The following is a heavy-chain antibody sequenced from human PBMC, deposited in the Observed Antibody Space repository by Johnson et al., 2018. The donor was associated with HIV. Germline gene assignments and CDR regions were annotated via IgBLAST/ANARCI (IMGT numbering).Heavy chain of an antibody. V-gene: IGHV3-23*04. Sequence: VQLVESGGGLVQPGGSLRLSCASSGFTFSSYAMSWVRQAPGKGLEWVSAISGSGGSPYYADSVTGRFTISSDNSKNTLYLQMTSLRADDTAVYYCAKDLRVFDWFNAYDAFDIWGQGTMVTVSS. CDR1: GFTFSSYA. D-gene: IGHD3-9*01. CDR3: AKDLRVFDWFNAYDAFDI. J-gene: IGHJ3*02. CDR2: ISGSGGSP.